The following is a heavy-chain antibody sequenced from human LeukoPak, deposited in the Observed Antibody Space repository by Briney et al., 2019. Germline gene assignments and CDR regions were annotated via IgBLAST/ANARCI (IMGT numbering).Heavy chain of an antibody. CDR3: AKDRLAYYYDSSGYDY. V-gene: IGHV3-23*01. CDR2: ISNSGGTT. CDR1: GFSFSNYA. D-gene: IGHD3-22*01. J-gene: IGHJ4*02. Sequence: GGSLRLSCAASGFSFSNYAMSWVRQAPRKGLQWVSAISNSGGTTYYADSVKGRFTISRDNSKNTLYLQMNSLRAEDTAVYYCAKDRLAYYYDSSGYDYWGQGTLVTVSS.